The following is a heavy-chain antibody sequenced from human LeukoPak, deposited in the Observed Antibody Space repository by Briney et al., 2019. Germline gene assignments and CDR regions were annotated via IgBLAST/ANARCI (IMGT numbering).Heavy chain of an antibody. CDR3: ARDSPLGIVGASSLFDY. CDR1: GFTFSSYA. Sequence: PGGSLRLSCAASGFTFSSYAMHWVRQAPGKGLEWVAVISYDGSNKYYADSVKGRFTISRDNSKNTLYLQMNSLRAEDTAVYYCARDSPLGIVGASSLFDYWGQGTLVTVSS. J-gene: IGHJ4*02. D-gene: IGHD1-26*01. CDR2: ISYDGSNK. V-gene: IGHV3-30-3*01.